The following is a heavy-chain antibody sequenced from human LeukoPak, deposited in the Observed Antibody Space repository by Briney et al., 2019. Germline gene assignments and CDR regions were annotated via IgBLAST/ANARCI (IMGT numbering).Heavy chain of an antibody. Sequence: SQTLSLTCTVSGGSINNGGNYWSWFRQPPGKGLEWIGYIYHSGSTYYNPSLKSRVNITADRPKNQFSLKLTSVTAADTAVYYCARDPPYGSGSYGYWGQGTLVTVSS. CDR3: ARDPPYGSGSYGY. CDR1: GGSINNGGNY. D-gene: IGHD3-10*01. CDR2: IYHSGST. J-gene: IGHJ4*02. V-gene: IGHV4-30-2*01.